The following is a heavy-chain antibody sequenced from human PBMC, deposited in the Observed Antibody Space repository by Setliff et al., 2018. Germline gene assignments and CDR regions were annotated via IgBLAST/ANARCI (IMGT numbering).Heavy chain of an antibody. J-gene: IGHJ4*02. Sequence: SETLSLTCAVSGYSISSGYYWGWIRQSPGKGLEWIGHVEYSGTTYYNPSLRSRVTMLVDASKNQFSLRLSSVTAADTAVYFCTNWYRGGWHSNYWGQGTLVTVSS. CDR3: TNWYRGGWHSNY. D-gene: IGHD6-19*01. CDR2: VEYSGTT. V-gene: IGHV4-38-2*01. CDR1: GYSISSGYY.